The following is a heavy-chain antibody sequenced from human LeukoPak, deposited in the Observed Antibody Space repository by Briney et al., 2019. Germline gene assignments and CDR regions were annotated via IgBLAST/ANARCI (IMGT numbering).Heavy chain of an antibody. Sequence: ASVKVSCKASGYTFTSYYMHWVRQAPGHGLEWMGIINPSGGSTSYAQKFQGRVTMTRDTSTSTVYMELSSLRSEDTAVYYCARAGENSGSPLRHLDYWGQGTLVTVSS. V-gene: IGHV1-46*01. CDR2: INPSGGST. J-gene: IGHJ4*02. D-gene: IGHD1-26*01. CDR3: ARAGENSGSPLRHLDY. CDR1: GYTFTSYY.